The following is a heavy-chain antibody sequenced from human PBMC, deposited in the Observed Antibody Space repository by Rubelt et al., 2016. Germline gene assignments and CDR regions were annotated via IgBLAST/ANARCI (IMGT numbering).Heavy chain of an antibody. CDR3: AKGGYCSGGSCYPGAFDY. D-gene: IGHD2-15*01. V-gene: IGHV3-30*04. Sequence: GGGVVQPGRSLRLSCAASGFTFSSYAMHWVRQAPGKGLEWVAVISYDGSNKYCADSVKGRFTISRDNSKNTLYLQMNSLRAEDTAVYYCAKGGYCSGGSCYPGAFDYWGQGTLVTVSS. CDR1: GFTFSSYA. CDR2: ISYDGSNK. J-gene: IGHJ4*02.